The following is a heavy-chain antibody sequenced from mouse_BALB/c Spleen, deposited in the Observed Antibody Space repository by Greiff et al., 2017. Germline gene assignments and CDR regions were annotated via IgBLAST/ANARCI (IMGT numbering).Heavy chain of an antibody. D-gene: IGHD2-14*01. Sequence: EVQLHQSGTVLARPGASVKMSCKASGYTFTSYWMHWVKQRPGQGLEWIGAIYPGNSDTSYNQKFKGKAKLTAVTSTSTAYMELSSLTNEDTAVYYCTRGGTTVAMDYWGQGTSGTVSS. CDR3: TRGGTTVAMDY. J-gene: IGHJ4*01. CDR1: GYTFTSYW. V-gene: IGHV1-5*01. CDR2: IYPGNSDT.